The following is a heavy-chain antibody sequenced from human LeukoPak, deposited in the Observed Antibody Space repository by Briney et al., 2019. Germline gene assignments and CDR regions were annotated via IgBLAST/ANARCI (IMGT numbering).Heavy chain of an antibody. CDR2: INHSGST. Sequence: SETLSLTCAVYGGSFSGYYWSWIRQPPGKGLEWIGEINHSGSTNYNPSLKSRVTISVDTSKNQFSLKLSSVTAADTAVYYCARDSGDSLDYWGQGTLVTVSS. D-gene: IGHD2-21*02. J-gene: IGHJ4*02. CDR1: GGSFSGYY. V-gene: IGHV4-34*01. CDR3: ARDSGDSLDY.